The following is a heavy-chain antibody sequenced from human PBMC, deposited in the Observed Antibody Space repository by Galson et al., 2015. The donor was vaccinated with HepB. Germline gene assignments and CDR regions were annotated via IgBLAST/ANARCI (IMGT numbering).Heavy chain of an antibody. J-gene: IGHJ4*02. D-gene: IGHD1-14*01. V-gene: IGHV4-59*01. CDR2: ISYVGST. CDR3: ARYDVSQMGTFFDY. CDR1: GGSIGDYY. Sequence: LSLTCTVSGGSIGDYYWTWIRQPPGKGLEWIGYISYVGSTDYNRSLKSRVTISVESSKNRFSLQLRSVTTADTAVYYCARYDVSQMGTFFDYWGQGVLVRVTS.